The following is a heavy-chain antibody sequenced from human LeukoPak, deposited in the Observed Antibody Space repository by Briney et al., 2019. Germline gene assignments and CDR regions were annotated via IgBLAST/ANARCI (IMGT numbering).Heavy chain of an antibody. CDR3: ARDGGGGGYVDYFDY. CDR2: IWYDGSAK. Sequence: GGSLRLSCSASGFTFNSYGMHWVRQAPGKGLDWAAIIWYDGSAKYYADSVKGRFTISRDNSKNTLYLQMNSLRAEDTAIYYCARDGGGGGYVDYFDYWGQGTLVTVSS. CDR1: GFTFNSYG. D-gene: IGHD2-21*01. J-gene: IGHJ4*02. V-gene: IGHV3-33*01.